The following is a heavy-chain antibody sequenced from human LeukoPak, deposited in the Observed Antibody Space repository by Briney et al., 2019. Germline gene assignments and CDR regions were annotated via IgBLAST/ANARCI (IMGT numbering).Heavy chain of an antibody. V-gene: IGHV4-30-4*01. D-gene: IGHD6-13*01. J-gene: IGHJ4*02. CDR2: IYYSGST. Sequence: SETLSLTCTVSGGSISSGDYYWSWIRQPPGKGLEWIGYIYYSGSTYYNPSLKSRVTISVDTSKNQFSLKLSSVTAADTAVYYCARYSRSWYYFDYWGQGTLVTVSS. CDR1: GGSISSGDYY. CDR3: ARYSRSWYYFDY.